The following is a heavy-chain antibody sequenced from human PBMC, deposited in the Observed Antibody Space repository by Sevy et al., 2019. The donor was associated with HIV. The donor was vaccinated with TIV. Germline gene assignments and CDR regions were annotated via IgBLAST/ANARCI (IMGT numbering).Heavy chain of an antibody. CDR1: GFTFNNAW. CDR2: IKSKIDGETI. V-gene: IGHV3-15*01. Sequence: GGSLRLSCAVSGFTFNNAWMNWVRQAPGTGLQWVGLIKSKIDGETIDYAAPVKGRFTISRDDSKNTLFLQMYSLKIEDTAVYYCATAPGYYDSAPFDYWGPGTLVTVSS. J-gene: IGHJ4*02. D-gene: IGHD3-22*01. CDR3: ATAPGYYDSAPFDY.